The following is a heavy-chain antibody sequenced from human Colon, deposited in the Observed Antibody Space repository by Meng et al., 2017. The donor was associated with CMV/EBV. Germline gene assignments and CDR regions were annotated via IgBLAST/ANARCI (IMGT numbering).Heavy chain of an antibody. Sequence: VRPWQAGARVKKPGASVKVSCKASGYTFTDNYMHWVRQAPGQGLEWMGWINPNSGGTNYAQKFQGRVTMTRDTSISTAYMELSRLRSDDTAVYYCARGKNYYDSSGYRKGLDYWGRGTLVTVSS. J-gene: IGHJ4*02. CDR1: GYTFTDNY. CDR2: INPNSGGT. D-gene: IGHD3-22*01. CDR3: ARGKNYYDSSGYRKGLDY. V-gene: IGHV1-2*02.